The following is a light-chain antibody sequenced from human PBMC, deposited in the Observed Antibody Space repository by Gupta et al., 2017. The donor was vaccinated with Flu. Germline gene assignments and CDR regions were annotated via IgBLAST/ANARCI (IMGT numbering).Light chain of an antibody. V-gene: IGKV1-5*03. Sequence: VKVTLTCRARQSIDIWLAWYQQTPGKAPRLLIYKASNLQSGVPSRFSGSGSGTEFTLTVSSLQPEDFGPYYCQQYHTFPMHTFGQGTKLEIK. CDR3: QQYHTFPMHT. CDR1: QSIDIW. J-gene: IGKJ2*01. CDR2: KAS.